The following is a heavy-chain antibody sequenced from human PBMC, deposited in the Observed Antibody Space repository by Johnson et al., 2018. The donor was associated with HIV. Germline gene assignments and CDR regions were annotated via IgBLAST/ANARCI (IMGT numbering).Heavy chain of an antibody. CDR1: GFTVNGNY. Sequence: VQLVESGGGLVQPGGSLRLSCAVSGFTVNGNYMSWVRQAPGKGLEWVSVIYRGDTTYYEDSVKGRFTISSDTSKNTLYLQMNSLRPEATAGYYCASDGWELLGVAAFDVWGQGTLVTVSS. J-gene: IGHJ3*01. CDR2: IYRGDTT. CDR3: ASDGWELLGVAAFDV. D-gene: IGHD1-26*01. V-gene: IGHV3-66*02.